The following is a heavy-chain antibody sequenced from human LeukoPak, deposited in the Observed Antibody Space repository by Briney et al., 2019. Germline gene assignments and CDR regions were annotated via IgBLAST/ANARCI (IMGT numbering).Heavy chain of an antibody. V-gene: IGHV4-59*01. Sequence: SETLSLTCTVSCDSINSDYWSWIRQPPGKGLEWIGYIYYRGGTSYNPSLKSRVTISVATSKNHFYLNLTSVNDADTDVYYCAREDDSGYDWFDPWGQGTLVTVSS. CDR1: CDSINSDY. CDR2: IYYRGGT. CDR3: AREDDSGYDWFDP. D-gene: IGHD5-12*01. J-gene: IGHJ5*02.